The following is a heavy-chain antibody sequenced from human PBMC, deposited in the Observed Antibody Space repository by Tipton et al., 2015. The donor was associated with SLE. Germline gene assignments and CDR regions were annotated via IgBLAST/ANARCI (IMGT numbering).Heavy chain of an antibody. J-gene: IGHJ3*02. D-gene: IGHD6-19*01. Sequence: TLSLTCTVSGGSISSYYWGWIRQPPGKGLEWIGSIYYSGSTYYNPSLKSRVTISVDTSKNQFSLKLSSVTAADTAVYYCARGQWSDAFDIWGQGTMVTVSS. CDR3: ARGQWSDAFDI. CDR2: IYYSGST. CDR1: GGSISSYY. V-gene: IGHV4-39*07.